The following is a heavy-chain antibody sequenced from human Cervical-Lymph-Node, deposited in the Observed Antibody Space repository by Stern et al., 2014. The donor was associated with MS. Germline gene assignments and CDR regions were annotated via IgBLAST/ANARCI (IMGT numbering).Heavy chain of an antibody. CDR1: GFTFSNYW. V-gene: IGHV3-7*01. J-gene: IGHJ5*02. CDR2: IKTAGSEK. Sequence: EEQLEESGGGLVQPGESLRLSCAVSGFTFSNYWMNWVRQAPGKGLEWVASIKTAGSEKSYVASVKGRFTISRDNAKNSLYLQMNSLRAEDTAVYYCARAVRELGTWGQGTLVTVSS. CDR3: ARAVRELGT. D-gene: IGHD1-7*01.